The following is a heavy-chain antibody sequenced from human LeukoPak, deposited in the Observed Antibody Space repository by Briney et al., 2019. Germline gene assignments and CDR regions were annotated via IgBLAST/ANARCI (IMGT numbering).Heavy chain of an antibody. CDR1: GFTFSSYA. V-gene: IGHV3-23*01. D-gene: IGHD2-2*01. CDR2: ISGSGCST. CDR3: AKADIVVVPASIADY. J-gene: IGHJ4*02. Sequence: GGSLRLSCAASGFTFSSYAMSWVRQAPGKGLEWVSAISGSGCSTYYADSVKGRFTISRDNSKNTLYLQMNSLRAEDTAVYYCAKADIVVVPASIADYWGQGTLVTVSS.